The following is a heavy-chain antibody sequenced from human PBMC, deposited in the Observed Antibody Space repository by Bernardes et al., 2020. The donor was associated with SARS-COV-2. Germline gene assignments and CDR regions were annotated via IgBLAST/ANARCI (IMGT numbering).Heavy chain of an antibody. J-gene: IGHJ4*02. CDR3: ARLLGSSTSPLDY. CDR2: IYPGDSDT. CDR1: QYSFISHW. V-gene: IGHV5-51*01. Sequence: GASLKISCKTSQYSFISHWIAWVRQMPGKGLEWMGIIYPGDSDTTYSPSFRGQVTISADKYISTAYLQLNSLKASDTAIYYCARLLGSSTSPLDYWGQGTLVTVSS. D-gene: IGHD2-2*01.